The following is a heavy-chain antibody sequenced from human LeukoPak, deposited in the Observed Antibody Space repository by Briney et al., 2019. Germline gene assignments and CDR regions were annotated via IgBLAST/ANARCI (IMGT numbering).Heavy chain of an antibody. CDR3: AKTGIDIAAAGVVNWFDP. J-gene: IGHJ5*02. Sequence: PGGSLRLSCAASGFTFSSYAMSWVRQAPGKGLEWVSAISGSGGSTYYADSVKGRFTISRDNSKNTLYLQMNSLRAEDTAVYYCAKTGIDIAAAGVVNWFDPWSQGTLVTVSS. CDR2: ISGSGGST. D-gene: IGHD6-13*01. V-gene: IGHV3-23*01. CDR1: GFTFSSYA.